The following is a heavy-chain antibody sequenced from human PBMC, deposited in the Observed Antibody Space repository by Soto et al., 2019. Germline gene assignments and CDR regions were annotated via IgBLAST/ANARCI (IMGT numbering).Heavy chain of an antibody. Sequence: GGSLRLSCAASGFTFSSYGMHWVRQAPGKGLEWVAVIWYDGSNKYYADSVKGRFTISRDNSKNTLYLQMNSLRAEDTAVYYCARDSGRRDGYRGLMGNWGQGTLVTVSS. J-gene: IGHJ4*02. D-gene: IGHD5-12*01. CDR3: ARDSGRRDGYRGLMGN. V-gene: IGHV3-33*01. CDR1: GFTFSSYG. CDR2: IWYDGSNK.